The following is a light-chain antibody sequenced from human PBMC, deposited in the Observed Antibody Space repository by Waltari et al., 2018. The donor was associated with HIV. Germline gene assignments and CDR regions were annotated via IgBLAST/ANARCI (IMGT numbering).Light chain of an antibody. CDR2: DST. Sequence: QAAVTQEPSITVSPGGTIILTCGSRAGPATTRIFPYWFQQKPVQAPTTLIFDSTKRHSWTPARFSGFLLGDKAVLTLSGALSEDEAFYYCLLFFGATRIFGGGTMVTV. J-gene: IGLJ2*01. CDR1: AGPATTRIF. V-gene: IGLV7-46*01. CDR3: LLFFGATRI.